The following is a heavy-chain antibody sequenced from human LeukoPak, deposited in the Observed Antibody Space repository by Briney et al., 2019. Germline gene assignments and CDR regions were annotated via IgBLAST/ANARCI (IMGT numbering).Heavy chain of an antibody. Sequence: ASVKVSCKASGYTFTNYFMHWVRQAPGQGLEWMGVINPNGGGTTYAQRFQGRVTTTRDTSTSTVHMELSSLRSEDTAVYYCARGQNKCLGHWGQGTLVTVSS. D-gene: IGHD2/OR15-2a*01. CDR2: INPNGGGT. CDR1: GYTFTNYF. V-gene: IGHV1-46*01. CDR3: ARGQNKCLGH. J-gene: IGHJ4*02.